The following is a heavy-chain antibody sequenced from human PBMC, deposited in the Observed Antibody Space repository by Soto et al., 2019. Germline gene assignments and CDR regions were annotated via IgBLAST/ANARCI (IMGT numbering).Heavy chain of an antibody. CDR2: IFHVGTI. V-gene: IGHV4-4*02. D-gene: IGHD6-13*01. J-gene: IGHJ4*02. CDR3: ARDHHYRNSWSFDS. CDR1: GGSIDSSDW. Sequence: QVQLQESGLGLVKPSGTLSLTCAVSGGSIDSSDWWNWVRQPPGKGLGWIGEIFHVGTIIYKPSLKIRVTISVDKSRKQFSLELTSVTAADTAVYYCARDHHYRNSWSFDSWGQRTLVTVSS.